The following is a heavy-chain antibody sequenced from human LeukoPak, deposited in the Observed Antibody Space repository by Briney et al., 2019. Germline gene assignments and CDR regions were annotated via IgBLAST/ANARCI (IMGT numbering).Heavy chain of an antibody. J-gene: IGHJ4*02. CDR1: GFTFSSYS. Sequence: GGSLRLSCAASGFTFSSYSMNWVRQAPGKGLEWVSGIIGSGGKTYYADSVKGRFTISRDNSENTLYLQVNSLRAEDTAVYYCATGGRYDLDYFNYWGQGTLVTVSS. CDR3: ATGGRYDLDYFNY. V-gene: IGHV3-23*01. CDR2: IIGSGGKT. D-gene: IGHD3-3*01.